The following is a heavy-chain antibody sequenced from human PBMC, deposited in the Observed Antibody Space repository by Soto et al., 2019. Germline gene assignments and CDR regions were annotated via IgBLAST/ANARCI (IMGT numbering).Heavy chain of an antibody. CDR3: VSWVSAHFDN. V-gene: IGHV3-23*01. J-gene: IGHJ4*02. CDR2: IDYSGANT. D-gene: IGHD2-8*01. Sequence: GGSLRLSCAASGFTLDNGMTWVRQAPGKGLEWISTIDYSGANTHYADSVKGRFTISRDKSRNTVALQMSNLRAEDTALYYCVSWVSAHFDNWGQGTLVTVSS. CDR1: GFTLDNG.